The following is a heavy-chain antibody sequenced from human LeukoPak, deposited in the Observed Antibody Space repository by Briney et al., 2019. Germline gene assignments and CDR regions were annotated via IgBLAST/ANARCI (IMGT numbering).Heavy chain of an antibody. CDR3: ARDRVLLWFGDGWYFDL. J-gene: IGHJ2*01. V-gene: IGHV4-39*07. CDR1: GGSISSSSYY. D-gene: IGHD3-10*01. Sequence: SETLSLTCTVSGGSISSSSYYWGWIRQPPGKGLEWIGSIYYSGSTYYNPSLKSRVTISVDTSKNQFSLKLSSVTAADTAVYYCARDRVLLWFGDGWYFDLWGRGTLVTVSS. CDR2: IYYSGST.